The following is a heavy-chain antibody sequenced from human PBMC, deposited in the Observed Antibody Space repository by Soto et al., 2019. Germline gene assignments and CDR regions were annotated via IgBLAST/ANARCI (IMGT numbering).Heavy chain of an antibody. Sequence: SETLSLTCSVCGVAMTHGGYSWSWIWQSPEKGLEWLGYIGHLETTYYSPSFKSRLSLSIDRTRNQFSLSRSSMAATDKAVYYWARGGGDDSFDFWGQGIQVPV. D-gene: IGHD2-21*02. CDR3: ARGGGDDSFDF. J-gene: IGHJ4*02. V-gene: IGHV4-30-2*06. CDR2: IGHLETT. CDR1: GVAMTHGGYS.